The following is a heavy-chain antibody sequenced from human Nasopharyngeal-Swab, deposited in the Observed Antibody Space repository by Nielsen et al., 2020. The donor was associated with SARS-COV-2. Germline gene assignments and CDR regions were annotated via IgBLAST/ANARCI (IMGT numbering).Heavy chain of an antibody. CDR2: IYYSGST. D-gene: IGHD3-22*01. CDR3: ASAPYYDSSGYYGPSPFDI. V-gene: IGHV4-39*01. CDR1: GGSISSSSYY. Sequence: SETLSLTCTVSGGSISSSSYYWGWIRQPPGKGLDWIGSIYYSGSTYYNPSLKSRVTISVDTSKNQFSLKLSSVSAADTAVYYCASAPYYDSSGYYGPSPFDIWGQGTMVTVSS. J-gene: IGHJ3*02.